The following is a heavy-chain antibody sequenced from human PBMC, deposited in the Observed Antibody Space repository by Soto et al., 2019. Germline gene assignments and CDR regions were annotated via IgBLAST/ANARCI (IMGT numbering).Heavy chain of an antibody. CDR2: INAGNGDT. CDR3: ARAISGYVT. D-gene: IGHD5-12*01. CDR1: GITFSSYA. Sequence: QVQLMQSGAEVKKPGASVKVSCKASGITFSSYAMHWVRQAPGQRLEWMGWINAGNGDTRYSQIFQGRVTLTRDTSASTVYLDLSSLRSEDTAIYYCARAISGYVTWGQGTLVTVSS. J-gene: IGHJ5*02. V-gene: IGHV1-3*01.